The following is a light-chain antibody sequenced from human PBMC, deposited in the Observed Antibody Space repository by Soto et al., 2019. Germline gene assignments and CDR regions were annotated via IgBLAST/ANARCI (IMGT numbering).Light chain of an antibody. J-gene: IGKJ1*01. CDR1: QSISSW. V-gene: IGKV1-5*03. CDR2: KAS. Sequence: DIQLTQSPSFLSASVGDRVTITCRASQSISSWLAWYQQKPGKAPKLLIYKASSLESGVPSRFSGSGSGTEFTLTISSLQPDDFATYYCQQYNSYLWTFGQGTKVDIK. CDR3: QQYNSYLWT.